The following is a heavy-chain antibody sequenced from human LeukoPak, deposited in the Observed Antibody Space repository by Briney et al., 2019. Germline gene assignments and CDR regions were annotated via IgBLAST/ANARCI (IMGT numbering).Heavy chain of an antibody. CDR3: ARHRSGGYYYYYGMDV. V-gene: IGHV4-39*01. Sequence: SETLSLTCTVSGGSISSSSYYWGWIRQPTGKGLEWIGSMHYSGTTYYNSSLKSRVTISVDTSKNQFSLKLSSVTAADTAVYYCARHRSGGYYYYYGMDVWGQGTTVTASS. CDR2: MHYSGTT. D-gene: IGHD4-23*01. CDR1: GGSISSSSYY. J-gene: IGHJ6*02.